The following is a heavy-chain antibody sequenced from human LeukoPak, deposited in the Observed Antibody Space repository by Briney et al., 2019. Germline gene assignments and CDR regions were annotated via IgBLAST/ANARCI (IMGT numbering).Heavy chain of an antibody. CDR2: ISNYNRNT. J-gene: IGHJ4*02. V-gene: IGHV1-18*01. Sequence: ASVKVSCKASGYTFTSYGISWVRQAPGQGLEWMGWISNYNRNTNYAQKVQGRVTMTTDRSTSTVYMELRSLRSDDTAVYYCARDLYDYLWGNYGKDYWGQGTLVTVSS. CDR3: ARDLYDYLWGNYGKDY. CDR1: GYTFTSYG. D-gene: IGHD3-16*01.